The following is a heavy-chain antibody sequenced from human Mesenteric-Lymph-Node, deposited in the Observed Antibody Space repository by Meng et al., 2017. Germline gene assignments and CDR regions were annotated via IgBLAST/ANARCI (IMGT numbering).Heavy chain of an antibody. J-gene: IGHJ4*02. CDR2: ISSSSNYI. D-gene: IGHD5-18*01. V-gene: IGHV3-21*01. Sequence: EVQLVESGGGLVKPGGSLRQSCAASGFTFSSYTMNWVRRAPGKGLEWVSSISSSSNYIYSADSVKGRFTISRDNAKNSLYLQMNSLRAEETAVYYCARDTPGLLFDYWGQGTLVTVSS. CDR1: GFTFSSYT. CDR3: ARDTPGLLFDY.